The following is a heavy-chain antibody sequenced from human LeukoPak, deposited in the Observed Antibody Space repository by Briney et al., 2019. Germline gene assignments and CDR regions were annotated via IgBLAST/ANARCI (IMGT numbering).Heavy chain of an antibody. Sequence: GGSLRLSCAASGFTFSSYAMHWVRQAPGKGLEWVAVISYDGSNKYYADSVKGRFTISRDNSKNTLYLQMNSLRAEDTAVYYCARGTYSSGWYIYFDYWGQGTLVTVSS. V-gene: IGHV3-30-3*01. D-gene: IGHD6-19*01. CDR3: ARGTYSSGWYIYFDY. CDR2: ISYDGSNK. CDR1: GFTFSSYA. J-gene: IGHJ4*02.